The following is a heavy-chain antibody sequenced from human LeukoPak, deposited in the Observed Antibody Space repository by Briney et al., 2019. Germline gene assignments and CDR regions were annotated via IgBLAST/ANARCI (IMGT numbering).Heavy chain of an antibody. CDR2: INHSGST. V-gene: IGHV4-34*01. Sequence: SETLSLTCAVYGGSFSGYYWSWIRQPPGKGLEWIGEINHSGSTNYNPSLKSRVTISVDTSKNQFSLKLSSVTAADTAVYYCARREYPVFDYWGQGTLVTVSS. D-gene: IGHD2-2*01. CDR3: ARREYPVFDY. J-gene: IGHJ4*02. CDR1: GGSFSGYY.